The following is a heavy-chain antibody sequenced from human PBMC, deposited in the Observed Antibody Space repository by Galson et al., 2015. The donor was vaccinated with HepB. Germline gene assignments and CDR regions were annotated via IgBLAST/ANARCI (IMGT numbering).Heavy chain of an antibody. CDR2: IDAGNGNT. CDR1: GYTFTSRA. Sequence: SVKVSCKASGYTFTSRAIHWVRQAPGQRLEWMGWIDAGNGNTKYSQKFQGRVTITRDTSASTAYMELSSLRSEDTAVYYCARDFGTYYYYMDVWGKGTTVTVSS. CDR3: ARDFGTYYYYMDV. V-gene: IGHV1-3*01. J-gene: IGHJ6*03. D-gene: IGHD3/OR15-3a*01.